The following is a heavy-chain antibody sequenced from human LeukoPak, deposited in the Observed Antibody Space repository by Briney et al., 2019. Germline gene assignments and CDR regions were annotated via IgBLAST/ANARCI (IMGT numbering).Heavy chain of an antibody. CDR2: INHSGST. CDR3: ARLVHPGYYYGSGSLYGMDV. J-gene: IGHJ6*02. V-gene: IGHV4-34*01. Sequence: PSETLSLTCAVYGGSFSGYYWSWIRQPPGKGLEWIGEINHSGSTNYNPSLKSRVTISVDTSKNQFSLKLSSVTAADTAVYYCARLVHPGYYYGSGSLYGMDVWGQGTTVTVSS. D-gene: IGHD3-10*01. CDR1: GGSFSGYY.